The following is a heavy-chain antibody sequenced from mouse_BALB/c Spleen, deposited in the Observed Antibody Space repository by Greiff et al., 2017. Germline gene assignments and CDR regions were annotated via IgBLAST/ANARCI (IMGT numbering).Heavy chain of an antibody. J-gene: IGHJ4*01. CDR3: ARERYDEVDYYAMDY. D-gene: IGHD2-14*01. V-gene: IGHV1S29*02. Sequence: EVKLVESGPELVKPGASVKISCKASGYTFTDYNMHWVKQSHGKSLEWIGYIYPYNGGTGYNQKFKSKATLTVDNSSSTAYMELRSLTSEDSAVYYCARERYDEVDYYAMDYWGQGTSVTVSS. CDR2: IYPYNGGT. CDR1: GYTFTDYN.